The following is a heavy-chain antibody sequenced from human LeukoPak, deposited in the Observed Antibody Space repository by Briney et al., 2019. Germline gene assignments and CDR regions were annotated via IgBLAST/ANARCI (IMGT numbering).Heavy chain of an antibody. D-gene: IGHD1-26*01. CDR2: ISGSGGST. Sequence: GGSLTLSCAASGFTFSSYAMSWVRQAPGKGLEWVSAISGSGGSTYYADSVKGRFTISRDNSKNTLYLQMNSLRAEDTAVYYCAKSKAGGSYLDYFDYWGQGTLVTVSS. CDR1: GFTFSSYA. J-gene: IGHJ4*02. CDR3: AKSKAGGSYLDYFDY. V-gene: IGHV3-23*01.